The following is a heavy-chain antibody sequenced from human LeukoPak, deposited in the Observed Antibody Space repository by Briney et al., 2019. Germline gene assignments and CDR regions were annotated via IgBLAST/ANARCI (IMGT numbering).Heavy chain of an antibody. CDR1: GFTFTTNA. CDR3: ARGFQQVGRTEYFQH. J-gene: IGHJ1*01. Sequence: GGSLRLSCAASGFTFTTNAMSWVRQAPGKGLEWVSAISGRTGGTYYADSVKGRFTISRDNSKNTLYLQMNSLRAEDTAVYYCARGFQQVGRTEYFQHWGQGTLVTVSS. CDR2: ISGRTGGT. D-gene: IGHD1-26*01. V-gene: IGHV3-23*01.